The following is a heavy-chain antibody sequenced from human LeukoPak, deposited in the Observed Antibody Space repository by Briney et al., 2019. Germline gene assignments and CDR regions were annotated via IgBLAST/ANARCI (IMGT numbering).Heavy chain of an antibody. J-gene: IGHJ6*02. CDR1: GFTFSSFA. V-gene: IGHV3-30-3*01. Sequence: GGSLRLSCAASGFTFSSFAMSWVRQAPGKGLEWVAVISYDGSNKYYADSVKGRFTISRDNSKNTLYLQMNSLRAEDTAVYYCARDNPTGGMDVWGQGTTVTVSS. CDR2: ISYDGSNK. CDR3: ARDNPTGGMDV.